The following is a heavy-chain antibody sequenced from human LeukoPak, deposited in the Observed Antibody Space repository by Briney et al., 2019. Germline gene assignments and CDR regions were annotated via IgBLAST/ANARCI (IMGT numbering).Heavy chain of an antibody. CDR3: ARGGSSSGLGDY. Sequence: PGGSLRLSCAASGFTFSSYSMNWVRLAPGKGLEWVSSISSSSRYIYYAASVKGRFTISRDNAKNSLYLQMNSLRAEDTAVYYCARGGSSSGLGDYWGQGTLVTVSS. CDR2: ISSSSRYI. V-gene: IGHV3-21*01. J-gene: IGHJ4*02. D-gene: IGHD6-6*01. CDR1: GFTFSSYS.